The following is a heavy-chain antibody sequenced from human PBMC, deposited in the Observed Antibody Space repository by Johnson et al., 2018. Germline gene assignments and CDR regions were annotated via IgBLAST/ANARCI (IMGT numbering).Heavy chain of an antibody. V-gene: IGHV4-34*01. CDR2: INHSGST. D-gene: IGHD6-13*01. Sequence: QVQLQQWGAGLLKPSETLSLTCAVYGGSLRGYYWSWIRQAPGKGLEWIGEINHSGSTNYNPSLKSRVTISVDASEKEFSLRLTSVTAADTAIYYCARPLKASSYMIGMDVWGQGTTVIV. CDR1: GGSLRGYY. J-gene: IGHJ6*02. CDR3: ARPLKASSYMIGMDV.